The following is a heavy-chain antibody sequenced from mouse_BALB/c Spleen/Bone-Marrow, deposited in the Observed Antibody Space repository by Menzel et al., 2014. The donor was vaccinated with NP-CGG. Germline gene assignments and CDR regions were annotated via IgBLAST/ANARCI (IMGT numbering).Heavy chain of an antibody. CDR3: VRGNFQFAY. CDR1: GFNIKEFY. CDR2: IDPENGDT. V-gene: IGHV14-1*02. Sequence: EVKLMESGAELVRPGALVKLSCMTSGFNIKEFYMHWVKQRPEQGLEWIGWIDPENGDTIYDPNFQGKASISADTSSNTAYLQLSNLTSEDTAVYYCVRGNFQFAYWGQGTLVTVSA. J-gene: IGHJ3*01.